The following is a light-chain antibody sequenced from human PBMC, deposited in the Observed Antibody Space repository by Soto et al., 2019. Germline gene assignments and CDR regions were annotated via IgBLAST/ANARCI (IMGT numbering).Light chain of an antibody. Sequence: QSALTQPRSVSGSPGQSVTISCTGTDANIGFYNFVSWYQQHPDNAPHLVIYDVNKRPSGVPDRFSGSKSGKTASLTISGLQADDEADYFCCSYAGTYTYVFGTGTKGTV. CDR2: DVN. J-gene: IGLJ1*01. CDR1: DANIGFYNF. CDR3: CSYAGTYTYV. V-gene: IGLV2-11*01.